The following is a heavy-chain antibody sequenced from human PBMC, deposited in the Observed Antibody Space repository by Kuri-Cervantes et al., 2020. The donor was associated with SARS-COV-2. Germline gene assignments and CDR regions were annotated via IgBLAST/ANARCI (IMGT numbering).Heavy chain of an antibody. CDR2: ISYDGSNK. V-gene: IGHV3-30-3*01. CDR3: AREDIAAGVPDY. D-gene: IGHD5-12*01. Sequence: GESLKISCAASGFTFSSYAMHWVRQAPGKGLEWVAVISYDGSNKYYADSVKGRFTISRDNPKNTLYLQMNSLRAEDTAVYYCAREDIAAGVPDYWGQGTLVTVSS. J-gene: IGHJ4*02. CDR1: GFTFSSYA.